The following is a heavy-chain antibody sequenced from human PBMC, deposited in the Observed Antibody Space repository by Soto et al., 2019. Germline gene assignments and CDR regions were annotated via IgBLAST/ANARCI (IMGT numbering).Heavy chain of an antibody. J-gene: IGHJ4*02. D-gene: IGHD3-3*01. Sequence: SETLSLTCTVSCGSISSYYWSWIRQPPGKGLEWIGYIYYSGSTNYNPSLKSRVTISVDTSKNQFSLKLSSVTAADTAVYYCARHSFGFWSGYLGYWGQGTLVTVSS. V-gene: IGHV4-59*08. CDR2: IYYSGST. CDR1: CGSISSYY. CDR3: ARHSFGFWSGYLGY.